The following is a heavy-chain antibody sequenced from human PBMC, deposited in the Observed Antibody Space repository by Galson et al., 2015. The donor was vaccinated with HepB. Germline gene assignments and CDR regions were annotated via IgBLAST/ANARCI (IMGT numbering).Heavy chain of an antibody. J-gene: IGHJ4*02. CDR2: INPIFDPV. D-gene: IGHD5-24*01. V-gene: IGHV1-69*13. Sequence: SVKVSCKAPGGTFSIYGISWVRQAPGLGPEWMGGINPIFDPVKYAQKFQGRVTIIADESTDTAYMELSSLTSEDTAVYYCARHPQFSNNFDSWGQGTLVTVSS. CDR1: GGTFSIYG. CDR3: ARHPQFSNNFDS.